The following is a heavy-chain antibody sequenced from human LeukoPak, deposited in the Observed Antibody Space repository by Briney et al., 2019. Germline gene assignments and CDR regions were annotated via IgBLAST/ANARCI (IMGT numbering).Heavy chain of an antibody. J-gene: IGHJ4*02. Sequence: PSETLSLTCAVYGGSFSGYYWSWIRQPPGKGLEWIGEINHSGSTNYNPSLKGRVTISVDTSKNQFSLKLSSVTAADTAVYYCASGYSSGWYFDYWGQGTLVTVSS. V-gene: IGHV4-34*01. CDR2: INHSGST. CDR3: ASGYSSGWYFDY. D-gene: IGHD6-19*01. CDR1: GGSFSGYY.